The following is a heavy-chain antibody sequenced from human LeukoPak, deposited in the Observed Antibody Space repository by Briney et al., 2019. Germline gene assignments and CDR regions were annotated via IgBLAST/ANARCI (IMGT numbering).Heavy chain of an antibody. Sequence: PGGSLRLSCAASGFTFSSYSMNWVRQAPGKGLEWVSSITSSSSYIYYADSVKGRFTISRDNAKNYLYLQMNSLRSEDTAVYHCARWASNNHDYWGQGNMVHVSS. CDR1: GFTFSSYS. D-gene: IGHD1/OR15-1a*01. V-gene: IGHV3-21*01. CDR3: ARWASNNHDY. J-gene: IGHJ4*02. CDR2: ITSSSSYI.